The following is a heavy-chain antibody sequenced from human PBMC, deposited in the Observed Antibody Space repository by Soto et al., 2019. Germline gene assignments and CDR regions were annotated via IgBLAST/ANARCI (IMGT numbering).Heavy chain of an antibody. CDR1: GFTFSSYA. Sequence: RRLSCAASGFTFSSYAMSWVRQAPGKGLEWVSAISGSGGSTYYADSVKGRFTISRDNSKNTLYLQMNGLRAEDTAVYYCAKYTPSYQLLTNWFDPWGQGTLVTVSS. J-gene: IGHJ5*02. V-gene: IGHV3-23*01. CDR2: ISGSGGST. CDR3: AKYTPSYQLLTNWFDP. D-gene: IGHD2-2*01.